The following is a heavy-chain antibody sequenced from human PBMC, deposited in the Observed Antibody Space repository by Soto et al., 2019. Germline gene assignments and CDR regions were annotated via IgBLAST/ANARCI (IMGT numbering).Heavy chain of an antibody. V-gene: IGHV1-69*13. Sequence: GASVKVSCKASGGTFSSYAISWVRQAPGQGLEWMGGIIPIFGTANYAXXXXXXXXXXXXXSXXXAYMELSSLRSEDTAVYYCAXXXERCSYYKPLYAFCGQGTLVPVSA. D-gene: IGHD1-26*01. CDR1: GGTFSSYA. CDR3: AXXXERCSYYKPLYAF. J-gene: IGHJ4*02. CDR2: IIPIFGTA.